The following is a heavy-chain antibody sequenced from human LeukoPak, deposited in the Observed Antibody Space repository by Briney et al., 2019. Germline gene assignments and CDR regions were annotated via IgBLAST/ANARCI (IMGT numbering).Heavy chain of an antibody. CDR1: GGSISGSNYY. CDR3: ARQPGDYLDY. Sequence: SETLSLTCGVSGGSISGSNYYWDWIRQPPGKGPEWIGSIYYNGRTEYNPALKSRPTISVDTSKNHFSLTLRSVTAADTAIYYCARQPGDYLDYWGRGTLVTVSS. J-gene: IGHJ4*02. V-gene: IGHV4-39*01. D-gene: IGHD4-17*01. CDR2: IYYNGRT.